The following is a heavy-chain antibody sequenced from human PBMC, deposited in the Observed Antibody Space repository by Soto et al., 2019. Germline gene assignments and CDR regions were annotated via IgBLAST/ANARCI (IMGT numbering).Heavy chain of an antibody. J-gene: IGHJ4*02. CDR1: GFTLSTFW. D-gene: IGHD2-15*01. V-gene: IGHV3-74*01. CDR2: INTDGSST. CDR3: ARDQDTYGQAVFNY. Sequence: GGSLRLSCAASGFTLSTFWMHWVRQVPGKGLVWVSRINTDGSSTTYADSVKGRFTISRDNAKNTMYLQMNSLRAEDTAVYYCARDQDTYGQAVFNYRGQGTLGTGSS.